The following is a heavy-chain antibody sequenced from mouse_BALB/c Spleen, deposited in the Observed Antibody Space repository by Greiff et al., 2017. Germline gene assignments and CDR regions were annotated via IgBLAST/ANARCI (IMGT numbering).Heavy chain of an antibody. CDR3: ARGGNYWFAY. D-gene: IGHD2-1*01. J-gene: IGHJ3*01. CDR1: GYSITSDYA. CDR2: ISYSGST. Sequence: DVQLQESGPGLVKPSQSLSLTCTVTGYSITSDYAWNWIRQFPGNKLEWMGYISYSGSTSYNPSLKSRISITRDTSKNQFFLQLNSVTTEDTATYYCARGGNYWFAYWGQGTLVTVSA. V-gene: IGHV3-2*02.